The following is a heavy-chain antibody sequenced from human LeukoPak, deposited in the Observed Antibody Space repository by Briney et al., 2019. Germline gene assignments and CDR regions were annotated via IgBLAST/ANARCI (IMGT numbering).Heavy chain of an antibody. Sequence: GESLRLSCAASGFTFSDYYMSWIRQAPGKGLEWVSYISSSGSTIYYADSVKGRFTISRDNAKNSLYLQMNSLRAEDTAVYYCARASLLYSSGWYYFDYWGQGTLVTVSS. CDR1: GFTFSDYY. J-gene: IGHJ4*02. CDR2: ISSSGSTI. CDR3: ARASLLYSSGWYYFDY. D-gene: IGHD6-19*01. V-gene: IGHV3-11*01.